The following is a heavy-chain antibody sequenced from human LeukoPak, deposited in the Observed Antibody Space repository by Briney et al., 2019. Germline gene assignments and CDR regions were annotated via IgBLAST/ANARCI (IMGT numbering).Heavy chain of an antibody. Sequence: PGGSLRLSCAASGFTFSGYDMAWVRQATGKGLEWVSAIGTAGDTYYPGSVKGRFTISRENAKNSLYLQMNSLRAGDTAVYYCARGNGGNSHFDYWGQGTLVTVSS. J-gene: IGHJ4*02. V-gene: IGHV3-13*01. CDR1: GFTFSGYD. CDR2: IGTAGDT. CDR3: ARGNGGNSHFDY. D-gene: IGHD2-21*02.